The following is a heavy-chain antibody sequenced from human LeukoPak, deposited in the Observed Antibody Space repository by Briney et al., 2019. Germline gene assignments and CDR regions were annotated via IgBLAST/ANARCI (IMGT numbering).Heavy chain of an antibody. J-gene: IGHJ3*01. D-gene: IGHD3-22*01. CDR1: GGSMSSYY. V-gene: IGHV4-59*08. CDR3: ARHPPRDSSGNDAFDV. CDR2: IFYSGSP. Sequence: SETLSLTCTVSGGSMSSYYWSWIRQPSGKGLEWIAYIFYSGSPNYNPSLKSRVTISVDTSKNQFSLKLSSVTAADTAVYYCARHPPRDSSGNDAFDVWGQGTMVTVSS.